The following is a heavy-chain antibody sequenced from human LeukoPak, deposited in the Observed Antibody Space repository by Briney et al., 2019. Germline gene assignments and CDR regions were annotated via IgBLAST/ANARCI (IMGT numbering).Heavy chain of an antibody. CDR1: GGSISSYY. Sequence: SETLSLTCTVSGGSISSYYWSWIRQPPGKGLEWIGYIYYSGSTNYTPSLKSRVTIPVDTSKNQFSLKLSSVTAADTAVYYCARVASVYYSLLLDYWGQGTLVAVSS. J-gene: IGHJ4*02. CDR3: ARVASVYYSLLLDY. D-gene: IGHD2-21*01. V-gene: IGHV4-59*01. CDR2: IYYSGST.